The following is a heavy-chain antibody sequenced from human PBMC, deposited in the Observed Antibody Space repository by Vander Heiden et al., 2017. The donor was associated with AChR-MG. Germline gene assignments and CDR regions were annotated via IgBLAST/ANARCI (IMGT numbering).Heavy chain of an antibody. CDR1: GFTFGANA. CDR3: AKHRSTVVTAATNY. Sequence: EVQLLESGGGSVHPGGSLRLSCGASGFTFGANAMSWVRQAPGKGLEWVSGVSGSGDSTYYADCVKGRFTISRDNSKNTLFLQMSSLRVEDTAVYYCAKHRSTVVTAATNYWGQGTLVTVSS. CDR2: VSGSGDST. D-gene: IGHD2-21*02. V-gene: IGHV3-23*01. J-gene: IGHJ4*02.